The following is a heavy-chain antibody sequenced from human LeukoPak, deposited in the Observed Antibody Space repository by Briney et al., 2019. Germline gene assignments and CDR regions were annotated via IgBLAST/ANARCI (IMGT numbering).Heavy chain of an antibody. CDR2: IYYSGST. CDR1: SGSISKYY. J-gene: IGHJ2*01. CDR3: ARRFPWYFDL. Sequence: SETLSLTCTDSSGSISKYYWSWIRQSPGKGLEWIGYIYYSGSTTYNPSLKSRVTMSVDMSKNQLSLKLSSVTAADTAVYYCARRFPWYFDLWGRGTLVTVSS. V-gene: IGHV4-59*12.